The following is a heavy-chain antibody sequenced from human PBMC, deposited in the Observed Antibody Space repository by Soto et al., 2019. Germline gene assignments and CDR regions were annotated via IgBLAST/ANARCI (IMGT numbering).Heavy chain of an antibody. CDR3: GRLGGYCSGTSCHGYYAMDV. V-gene: IGHV4-59*08. J-gene: IGHJ6*02. CDR2: ISYSGST. Sequence: SESLAFTCAVCGGSISSYYWCWRRQPPGGGLEWGGIISYSGSTNYNPSLEGRVTMSVDTSKNQFSLKVSSVTAADTAMYYCGRLGGYCSGTSCHGYYAMDVWGQGTTVTVS. CDR1: GGSISSYY. D-gene: IGHD2-2*01.